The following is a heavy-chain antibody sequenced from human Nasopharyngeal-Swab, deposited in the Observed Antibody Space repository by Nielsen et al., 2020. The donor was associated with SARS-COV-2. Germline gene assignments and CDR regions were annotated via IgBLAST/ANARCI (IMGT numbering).Heavy chain of an antibody. CDR2: INTNTGSP. CDR1: LYTFTSLG. J-gene: IGHJ3*01. CDR3: ARTNSPFAYDL. D-gene: IGHD2/OR15-2a*01. V-gene: IGHV7-4-1*02. Sequence: ASVTVSCKASLYTFTSLGINSVRQPPAQRLEWMACINTNTGSPTYAQGVTGRFVLSLYTSVTTAYLEISSLEAEDTAVYFGARTNSPFAYDLWGQGTMVTVSS.